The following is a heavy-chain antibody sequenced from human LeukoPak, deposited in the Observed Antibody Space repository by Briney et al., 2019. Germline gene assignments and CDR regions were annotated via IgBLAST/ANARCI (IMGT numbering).Heavy chain of an antibody. V-gene: IGHV4-34*01. D-gene: IGHD1-1*01. J-gene: IGHJ4*02. Sequence: PSETLSLTCAVYGGSFSGYYWSWIRQPPGKGLGWIGEINHSGSTNYNPSLKSRVTISVDTSKNQFSLKLSSVTAADTAVYYCARGVIYTTDFDYWGQGTLVTVSS. CDR1: GGSFSGYY. CDR3: ARGVIYTTDFDY. CDR2: INHSGST.